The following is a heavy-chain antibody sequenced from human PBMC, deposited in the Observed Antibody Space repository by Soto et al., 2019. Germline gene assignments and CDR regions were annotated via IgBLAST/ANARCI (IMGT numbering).Heavy chain of an antibody. Sequence: SETLSLTCTVSGGSISSGGYYWSWIRQHPGKGLEWIGYIYYSGSTYYNPSLRSRVTISVDKPKNQFSLKLSSVTAADTAVYYCARGSFVTHYYYYHMDVWGKGTPVTVSS. J-gene: IGHJ6*03. CDR3: ARGSFVTHYYYYHMDV. V-gene: IGHV4-31*03. CDR1: GGSISSGGYY. D-gene: IGHD2-21*02. CDR2: IYYSGST.